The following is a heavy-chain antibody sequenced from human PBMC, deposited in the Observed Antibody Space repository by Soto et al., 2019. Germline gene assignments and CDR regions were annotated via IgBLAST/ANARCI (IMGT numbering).Heavy chain of an antibody. Sequence: VASVKVSCKASGCTFSSYAISWVRQAPGQGLEWMGGIIPIFGTANYAQKFQGRVTITADESTSTAYMELSSLRSEDTAVYYCARDLGNKHYYYFYWGQGTLVTVSS. D-gene: IGHD2-21*02. CDR1: GCTFSSYA. V-gene: IGHV1-69*13. J-gene: IGHJ4*02. CDR2: IIPIFGTA. CDR3: ARDLGNKHYYYFY.